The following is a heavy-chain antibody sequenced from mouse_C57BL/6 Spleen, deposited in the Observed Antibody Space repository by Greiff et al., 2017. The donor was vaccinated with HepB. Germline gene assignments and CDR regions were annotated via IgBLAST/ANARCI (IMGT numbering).Heavy chain of an antibody. V-gene: IGHV5-6*01. CDR2: ISSGGSYT. D-gene: IGHD1-1*01. Sequence: EVQGVESGGDLVKPGGSLKLSCAASGFTFSSYGMSWVRQTPDKRLEWVATISSGGSYTYYPDSVKGRFTISRDNAKNTLYLQMSSLKSEDTAMYYCARTVVATGNYFDYWGQGTTLTVSS. J-gene: IGHJ2*01. CDR1: GFTFSSYG. CDR3: ARTVVATGNYFDY.